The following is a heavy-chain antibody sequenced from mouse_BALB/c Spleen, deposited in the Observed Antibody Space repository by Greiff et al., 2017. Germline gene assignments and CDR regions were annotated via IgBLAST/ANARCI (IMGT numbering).Heavy chain of an antibody. V-gene: IGHV5-6-3*01. CDR2: INSNGGST. CDR3: ASAYYRYDKAWFAY. CDR1: GFTFSSYG. J-gene: IGHJ3*01. D-gene: IGHD2-14*01. Sequence: EVMLVESGGGLVQPGGSLKLSCAASGFTFSSYGMSWVRQTPDKRLELVATINSNGGSTYYPDSVKGRFTISRDNAKNTLYLQMSSLKSEDTAMYYCASAYYRYDKAWFAYWGQGTLVTVSA.